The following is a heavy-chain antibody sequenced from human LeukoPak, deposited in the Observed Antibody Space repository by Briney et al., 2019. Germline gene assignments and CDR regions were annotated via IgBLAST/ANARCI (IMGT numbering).Heavy chain of an antibody. J-gene: IGHJ4*02. V-gene: IGHV4-59*01. D-gene: IGHD5/OR15-5a*01. Sequence: SETLSLTCTVSGCSISSYSWSWIRQPPGKGLEWIGYIYYSGSTNYNPSLKSRVSISVHTSKNQFFLKLSSVHAADPTVYYCARGRGDLRGLWGQGTLVSVPS. CDR2: IYYSGST. CDR3: ARGRGDLRGL. CDR1: GCSISSYS.